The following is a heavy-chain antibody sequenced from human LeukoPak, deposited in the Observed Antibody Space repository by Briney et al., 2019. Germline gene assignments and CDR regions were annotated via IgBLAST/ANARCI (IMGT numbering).Heavy chain of an antibody. CDR1: GYTFTSYY. CDR3: ARGGGYSYGWRRWDQYYFGY. Sequence: AAVKVSCEASGYTFTSYYMYWGREAPGQGREWRGIINPRGGRKSYAQKFQGRVTMTRYTYTRTVYIELSTLRFEDTAVYYCARGGGYSYGWRRWDQYYFGYWGEGTLVTVSS. J-gene: IGHJ4*02. V-gene: IGHV1-46*01. CDR2: INPRGGRK. D-gene: IGHD5-18*01.